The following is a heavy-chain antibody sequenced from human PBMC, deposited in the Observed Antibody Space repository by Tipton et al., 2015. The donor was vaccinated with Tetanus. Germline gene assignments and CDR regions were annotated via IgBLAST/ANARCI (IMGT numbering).Heavy chain of an antibody. V-gene: IGHV4-39*07. CDR2: FFYSGST. CDR3: ARGPLENEGYFDS. D-gene: IGHD1-1*01. Sequence: TLSLTCTVSGGSISSTSYYWGWIRQPPGKGLEWIGSFFYSGSTYYNPSLKSRVTISVDTSNNQFSLEVTSVTAADTAVYFCARGPLENEGYFDSWGQGILVTVTA. CDR1: GGSISSTSYY. J-gene: IGHJ4*02.